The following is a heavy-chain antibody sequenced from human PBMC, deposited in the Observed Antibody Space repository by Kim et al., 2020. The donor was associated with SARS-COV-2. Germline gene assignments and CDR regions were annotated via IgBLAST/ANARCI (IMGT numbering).Heavy chain of an antibody. CDR1: GYTFTSYA. Sequence: ASVKVSCKASGYTFTSYAMNWVRQAPGQGLEWMGWINTNTGNPTYAQGFTGRFVFSLDTSVSTAYLQISSLKAEDTAVYYCARPISQWLAYYYYYGMDVWGQGTTVTVSS. CDR2: INTNTGNP. D-gene: IGHD6-19*01. V-gene: IGHV7-4-1*02. CDR3: ARPISQWLAYYYYYGMDV. J-gene: IGHJ6*02.